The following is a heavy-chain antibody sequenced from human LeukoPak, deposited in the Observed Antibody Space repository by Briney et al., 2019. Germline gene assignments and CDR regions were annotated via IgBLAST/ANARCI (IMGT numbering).Heavy chain of an antibody. J-gene: IGHJ4*02. Sequence: ASVKVSCKASGYTFTSYYMHWVRQAPGQGLEWMGIINPSGGSTSYAQKFQGRVTMTRDTSISTAYMGLSRLGSDDTAVYYCARTPDSSGWEHFDYWGQGTLVTVSS. V-gene: IGHV1-46*01. CDR3: ARTPDSSGWEHFDY. CDR2: INPSGGST. D-gene: IGHD6-19*01. CDR1: GYTFTSYY.